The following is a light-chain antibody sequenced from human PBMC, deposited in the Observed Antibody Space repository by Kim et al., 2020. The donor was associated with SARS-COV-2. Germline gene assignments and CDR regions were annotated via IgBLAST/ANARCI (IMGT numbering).Light chain of an antibody. CDR2: GTS. Sequence: APGERDTLSCRASQTVGSSYLAWYQQRPGKAPRLLVYGTSSRAPGIPERFSGSGSGTDFTLTINRLDPEDFAVYYCQQFGTSPWTFGQGTKVDIK. CDR1: QTVGSSY. V-gene: IGKV3-20*01. J-gene: IGKJ1*01. CDR3: QQFGTSPWT.